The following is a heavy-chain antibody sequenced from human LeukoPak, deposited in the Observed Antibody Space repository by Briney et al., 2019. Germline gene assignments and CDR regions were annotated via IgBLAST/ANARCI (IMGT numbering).Heavy chain of an antibody. J-gene: IGHJ5*02. CDR3: ARVTVRYFDWLPRSHNWFDP. CDR1: GFTFSSYA. D-gene: IGHD3-9*01. CDR2: IKPDGSEK. Sequence: GGSLRLSCAASGFTFSSYAMHWVRQAPGKGLEWVANIKPDGSEKYYVDSVKGRFTISRDNAKKSLYLQMNSLRAEDTAVYYCARVTVRYFDWLPRSHNWFDPWGQGTLVTVSS. V-gene: IGHV3-7*01.